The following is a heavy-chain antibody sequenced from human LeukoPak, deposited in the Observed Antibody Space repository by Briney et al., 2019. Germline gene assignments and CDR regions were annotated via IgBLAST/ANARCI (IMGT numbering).Heavy chain of an antibody. CDR3: VRGCHIPGP. D-gene: IGHD2-21*01. J-gene: IGHJ5*02. Sequence: GGSLRLSCAAFGFSFSDYHMSCIRQAPGKGLEWISYISSSGGTIYYADSVKGRFTISRDNAKKSLYLQTSSLRAEDTAVYYCVRGCHIPGPWGQGTLVTVSS. V-gene: IGHV3-11*04. CDR1: GFSFSDYH. CDR2: ISSSGGTI.